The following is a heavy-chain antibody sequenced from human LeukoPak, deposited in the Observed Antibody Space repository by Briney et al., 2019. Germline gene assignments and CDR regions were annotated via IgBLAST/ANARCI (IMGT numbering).Heavy chain of an antibody. Sequence: PGGSLRLSCAASAFTFSRSWMTWVRQAPGKGLEWVANIKEDGSKTYYVDSVKGRFTISRDNAKNSLYLQMNSLRAEDTAVYYCAELGITMIGGVWGKGTTVTISS. V-gene: IGHV3-7*01. CDR3: AELGITMIGGV. D-gene: IGHD3-10*02. CDR2: IKEDGSKT. J-gene: IGHJ6*04. CDR1: AFTFSRSW.